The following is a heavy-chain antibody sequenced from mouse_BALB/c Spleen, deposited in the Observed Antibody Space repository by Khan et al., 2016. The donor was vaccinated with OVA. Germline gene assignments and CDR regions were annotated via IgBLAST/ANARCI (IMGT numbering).Heavy chain of an antibody. J-gene: IGHJ2*01. Sequence: QVRLQQSGPGLVAPSQSLSITCTVSGFSLTSYGVHWVRQPPGKGLEWLGTIWAGGSTNYNSALMSRLSIITDNSKSQVFLKMNSLQTDDTAICYCAREVYYGNLYYFDYWGQGTTLTVSS. D-gene: IGHD2-1*01. CDR3: AREVYYGNLYYFDY. V-gene: IGHV2-9*02. CDR1: GFSLTSYG. CDR2: IWAGGST.